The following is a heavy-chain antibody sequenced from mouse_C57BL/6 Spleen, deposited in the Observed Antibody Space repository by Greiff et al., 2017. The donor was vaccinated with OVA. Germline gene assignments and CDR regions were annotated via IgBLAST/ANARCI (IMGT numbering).Heavy chain of an antibody. Sequence: VKLQESGAELVKPGASVKLSCKASGYAFSSYWMNWVKQRPGKGLEWIGQIYPGDGDTNYNGKFKGKATLTVDKSSSTAYMQLSSLTSEDSAVYFCASYDNNYGFAYWGQGTPLTVSS. V-gene: IGHV1-80*01. CDR1: GYAFSSYW. J-gene: IGHJ2*01. D-gene: IGHD2-5*01. CDR2: IYPGDGDT. CDR3: ASYDNNYGFAY.